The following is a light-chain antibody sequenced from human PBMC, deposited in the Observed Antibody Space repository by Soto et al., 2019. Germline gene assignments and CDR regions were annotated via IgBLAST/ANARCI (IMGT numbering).Light chain of an antibody. CDR2: GAS. V-gene: IGKV3-20*01. CDR1: QSVSSSY. CDR3: QQYGSSPLVP. Sequence: EIVLTQSPGTLSLSPGERATLSCRASQSVSSSYLAWYQQKPGQAPRLLIYGASSRATGIPDRFSGSGSGTDFTLTISRLETEDFAVYYCQQYGSSPLVPFGQGTKVDIK. J-gene: IGKJ1*01.